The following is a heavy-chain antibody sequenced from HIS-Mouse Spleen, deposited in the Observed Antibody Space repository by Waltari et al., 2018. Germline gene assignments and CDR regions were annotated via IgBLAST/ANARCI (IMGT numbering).Heavy chain of an antibody. Sequence: QLQLQESGPGLGKPSETLSLTCTVSVGSISSSSYYWASLGQPPGKGLEWIGSIYYSGGSSYNPSLKSRVTISVDTSKNQFSLKLSSVTAADTAVYYCARHEGQQLVTSLFDYWGQGTLVTVSS. CDR1: VGSISSSSYY. D-gene: IGHD6-13*01. CDR2: IYYSGGS. J-gene: IGHJ4*02. CDR3: ARHEGQQLVTSLFDY. V-gene: IGHV4-39*01.